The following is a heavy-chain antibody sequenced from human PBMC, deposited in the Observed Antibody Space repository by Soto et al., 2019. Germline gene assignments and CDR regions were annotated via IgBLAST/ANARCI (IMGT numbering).Heavy chain of an antibody. D-gene: IGHD3-22*01. CDR3: ARGTVTYYYDSSGYPLQH. CDR1: GGTFSSYA. Sequence: QVQLVQSGAEVKKPGSSVKVSCKASGGTFSSYAISWVRQAPGQGLEWMGGIIPIFGTANYAQKFQGRVTITADKSTSTAYMELSSLRSEDTAVHYCARGTVTYYYDSSGYPLQHWGQGTLVTVSS. J-gene: IGHJ1*01. V-gene: IGHV1-69*06. CDR2: IIPIFGTA.